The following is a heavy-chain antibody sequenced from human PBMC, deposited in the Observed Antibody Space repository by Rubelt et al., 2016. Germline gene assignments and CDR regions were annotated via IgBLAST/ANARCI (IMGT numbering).Heavy chain of an antibody. CDR1: GFTFSSYA. J-gene: IGHJ4*02. D-gene: IGHD6-19*01. CDR3: AKGGVGWNYYHY. Sequence: VQLEESGGGVVQPGRSLRLSCAASGFTFSSYAMSWVRQAPGKGLEWVSAISGSGDSTYYADSVKGRFTISRDNSKNTLSLQMNSRGAEDTAVYYCAKGGVGWNYYHYWGQGTLVTVSS. V-gene: IGHV3-23*04. CDR2: ISGSGDST.